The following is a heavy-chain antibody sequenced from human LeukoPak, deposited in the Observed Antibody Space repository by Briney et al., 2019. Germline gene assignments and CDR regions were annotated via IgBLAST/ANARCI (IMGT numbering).Heavy chain of an antibody. Sequence: PSETLSLXCAVYGGSFSGYYWSWIRQPPGKGLEWIGEINHSGSTNYNPSLKSRVTISVDTSKNQFSLKLSSVTAADTAVYYCARSSGSEGIDYWGQGTLVTVSS. CDR1: GGSFSGYY. CDR2: INHSGST. CDR3: ARSSGSEGIDY. V-gene: IGHV4-34*01. J-gene: IGHJ4*02. D-gene: IGHD3-10*01.